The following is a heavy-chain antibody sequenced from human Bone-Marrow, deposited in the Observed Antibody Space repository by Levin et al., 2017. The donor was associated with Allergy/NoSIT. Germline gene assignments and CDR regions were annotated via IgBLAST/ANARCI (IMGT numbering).Heavy chain of an antibody. D-gene: IGHD1-14*01. V-gene: IGHV3-7*01. Sequence: GESLKISCATSGFTFNSFWMNWVRQAPGKGLEWVANIRQDGSETFYVDSLKGRFTISRDNAKNSLYLQMNSLRVEDTAVYYCARTPGRTRYFDYWGQGSLVTVSS. J-gene: IGHJ4*02. CDR1: GFTFNSFW. CDR2: IRQDGSET. CDR3: ARTPGRTRYFDY.